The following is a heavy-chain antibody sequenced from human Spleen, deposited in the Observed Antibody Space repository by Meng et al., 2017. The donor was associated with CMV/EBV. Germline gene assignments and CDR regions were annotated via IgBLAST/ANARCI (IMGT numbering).Heavy chain of an antibody. V-gene: IGHV4-59*13. J-gene: IGHJ4*02. CDR2: VYYSGYT. Sequence: SETLSLTCTVSGDSIRSYYWSWIRQPSGKGLEWIGYVYYSGYTNYNPSLKSRATISADTSKNQFSLRLSSVTAADTALYYCARGLRDHDYTTFNYWGQGKLVTVSS. D-gene: IGHD3-16*01. CDR3: ARGLRDHDYTTFNY. CDR1: GDSIRSYY.